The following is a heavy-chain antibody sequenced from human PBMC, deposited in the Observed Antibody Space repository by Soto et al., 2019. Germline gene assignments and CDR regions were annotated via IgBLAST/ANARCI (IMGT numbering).Heavy chain of an antibody. D-gene: IGHD6-25*01. CDR3: ARDPQQRLADSYYYGMDV. J-gene: IGHJ6*02. CDR1: GFTFIRYG. CDR2: ISGLSSYI. Sequence: GGSLRLSCAASGFTFIRYGINWFRHSPGKGRELVSSISGLSSYIYYADSVKGRFTVSRDNAKNSLYVQMNSLRAEDTAVYYCARDPQQRLADSYYYGMDVWGQGTTVTVSS. V-gene: IGHV3-21*06.